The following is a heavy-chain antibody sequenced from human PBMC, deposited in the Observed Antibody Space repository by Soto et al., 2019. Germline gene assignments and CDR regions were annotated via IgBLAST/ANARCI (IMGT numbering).Heavy chain of an antibody. V-gene: IGHV1-69*12. CDR2: IIPVFGSP. CDR1: GGTFSSYT. J-gene: IGHJ4*02. D-gene: IGHD1-26*01. CDR3: ARASYSGSPFDS. Sequence: QVQLVQSGAEVKRPGSSVKVSCKASGGTFSSYTFSWVRQAPGQGLEWMGGIIPVFGSPHYAQKFQGRVTITADASTSIAYMELGSLRSEDTAVYFCARASYSGSPFDSWGQGTLVTVSS.